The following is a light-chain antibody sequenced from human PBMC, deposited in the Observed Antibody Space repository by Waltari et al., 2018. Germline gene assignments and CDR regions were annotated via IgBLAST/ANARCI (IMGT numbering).Light chain of an antibody. CDR3: QSDDSSLSGSWV. Sequence: QSVLTQPPSVSGAPGQRVTISCTGTSSNIGAGYDVHWYQQLPGTAPQLLIYANSNRPSGFPDRFSGSKSGTSASLAITWLQAEDEADYYCQSDDSSLSGSWVFGGGTKLTVL. V-gene: IGLV1-40*01. CDR1: SSNIGAGYD. J-gene: IGLJ3*02. CDR2: ANS.